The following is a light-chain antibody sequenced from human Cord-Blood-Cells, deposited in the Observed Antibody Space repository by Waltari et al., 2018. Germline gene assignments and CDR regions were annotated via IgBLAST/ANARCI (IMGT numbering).Light chain of an antibody. V-gene: IGKV3-15*01. CDR1: QSVSSN. J-gene: IGKJ2*01. Sequence: EIVMTQSPATLSVSPGEIATLSCRASQSVSSNLACYQQKPGQAPRLLIYGDSTRVNCIPARFSGSGSGTEFTLTIRSLHSEYFAVYYCQQYNNWPPYTFGHGTKLEIK. CDR3: QQYNNWPPYT. CDR2: GDS.